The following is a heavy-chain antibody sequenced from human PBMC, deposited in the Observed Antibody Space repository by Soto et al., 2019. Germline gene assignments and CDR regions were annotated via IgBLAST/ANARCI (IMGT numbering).Heavy chain of an antibody. Sequence: QVQLVQSGAEVKKPGASVKVSCKASGYSFTGYYMHWVRQAPGQGLEWMGWINPNSGGTNYAQTFQGRVTMTRDTSISTAYMELSRLRSDDTAVYYCARGFRTLSISWGQGTLVTVSS. CDR2: INPNSGGT. CDR3: ARGFRTLSIS. D-gene: IGHD3-3*02. V-gene: IGHV1-2*02. J-gene: IGHJ4*02. CDR1: GYSFTGYY.